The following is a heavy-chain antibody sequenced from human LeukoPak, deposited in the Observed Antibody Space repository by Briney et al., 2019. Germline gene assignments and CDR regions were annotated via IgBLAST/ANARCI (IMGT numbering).Heavy chain of an antibody. Sequence: GGSLRLSCAASGFTFSSYSMNWVRQAPGKGLEWVSYISSSSSTIYYADSVKGRFTISRDNAKNSLYLQMNSLRAEDTAVYYCASLTIRGDYDAFDIWGQGTMVTVSS. V-gene: IGHV3-48*04. CDR3: ASLTIRGDYDAFDI. D-gene: IGHD4-17*01. CDR2: ISSSSSTI. J-gene: IGHJ3*02. CDR1: GFTFSSYS.